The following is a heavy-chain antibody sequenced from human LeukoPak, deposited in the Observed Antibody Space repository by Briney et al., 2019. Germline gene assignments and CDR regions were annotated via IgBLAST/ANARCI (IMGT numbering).Heavy chain of an antibody. J-gene: IGHJ4*02. CDR1: GFTFSQRS. V-gene: IGHV3-21*01. Sequence: GGSLRLSCAASGFTFSQRSMNWVRQAPGKGLEWVSSITSSSTYIYSADSVKGRFTISRDNAKSPLYLQMNSLRAEDTAVYYCAADRCSSTTCFGDYWGQGTLVTVSS. D-gene: IGHD2-2*01. CDR3: AADRCSSTTCFGDY. CDR2: ITSSSTYI.